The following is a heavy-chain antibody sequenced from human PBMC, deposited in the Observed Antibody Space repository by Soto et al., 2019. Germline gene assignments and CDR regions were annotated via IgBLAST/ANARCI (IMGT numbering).Heavy chain of an antibody. CDR3: ARLMVRGVLPVYGIDV. CDR2: ISYISFTGTT. V-gene: IGHV4-31*03. J-gene: IGHJ6*02. D-gene: IGHD3-10*01. Sequence: QVQLQESGPGLVKPSQTLSLTCTVSGGSISSGGYYWSWIRQHPGKGLEWIGYISYISFTGTTYCNPLLKSRVTVSVDTSKNQSSLKLSSVTAADSTVYYCARLMVRGVLPVYGIDVWGQGTTVTVSS. CDR1: GGSISSGGYY.